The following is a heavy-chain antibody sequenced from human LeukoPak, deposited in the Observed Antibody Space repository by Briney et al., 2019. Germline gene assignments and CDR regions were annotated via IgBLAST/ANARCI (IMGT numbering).Heavy chain of an antibody. Sequence: ASVKVSCKASGYTFTSYGISWVRQAPGQGLEWMGWISAYNGNTNYAQKLQGRVTMTTDTSTSTAYMELRSLRSDDTAVYYCARGRWDYYFDSSGWRNFDYWGQGTLVTVSS. J-gene: IGHJ4*02. CDR3: ARGRWDYYFDSSGWRNFDY. D-gene: IGHD3-22*01. CDR1: GYTFTSYG. CDR2: ISAYNGNT. V-gene: IGHV1-18*01.